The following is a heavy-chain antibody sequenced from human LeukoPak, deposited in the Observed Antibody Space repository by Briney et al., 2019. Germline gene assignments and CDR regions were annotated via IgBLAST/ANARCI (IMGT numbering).Heavy chain of an antibody. J-gene: IGHJ4*02. CDR1: GYTFTSYD. Sequence: ASVKVSCKASGYTFTSYDINWVRQAPGQGLEWMGWINPNSGGTNYAQKFQGRVTITRNTSISTAYMELSSLRSEDTAVYYCARLSHGSSWEYYFDYWGQGTLVTVSS. V-gene: IGHV1-8*01. D-gene: IGHD6-13*01. CDR3: ARLSHGSSWEYYFDY. CDR2: INPNSGGT.